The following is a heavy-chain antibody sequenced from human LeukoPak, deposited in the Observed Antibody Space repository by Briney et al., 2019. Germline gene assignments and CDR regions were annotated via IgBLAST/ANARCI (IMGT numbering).Heavy chain of an antibody. V-gene: IGHV3-21*05. J-gene: IGHJ4*02. CDR3: AGGSVDVTGGVPASFDY. Sequence: PGGSLRLSCAASGFTFSSYSMNWVRQAPGKGLEWVSYICNSSSHIYYADSVKGRFTISRDQAKNSLYLQMNSRRAEDTAVYYCAGGSVDVTGGVPASFDYCGQGTLVTVSS. D-gene: IGHD2-8*02. CDR2: ICNSSSHI. CDR1: GFTFSSYS.